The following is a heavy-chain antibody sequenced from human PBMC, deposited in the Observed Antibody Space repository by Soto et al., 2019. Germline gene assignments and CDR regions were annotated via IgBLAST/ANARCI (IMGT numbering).Heavy chain of an antibody. J-gene: IGHJ5*02. V-gene: IGHV1-69*01. Sequence: QVQLVQSGAEVKKPGSSVKVSCKASGGTFSSYAISWVRQAPGQGLEWMGGIIPIFGTANYAQKFQGRVTITADESTSTDHMALSSLRSEDTAVYYCARVDQIYDFWSGYLNWFDPWGQGTLVTVSS. CDR2: IIPIFGTA. CDR1: GGTFSSYA. CDR3: ARVDQIYDFWSGYLNWFDP. D-gene: IGHD3-3*01.